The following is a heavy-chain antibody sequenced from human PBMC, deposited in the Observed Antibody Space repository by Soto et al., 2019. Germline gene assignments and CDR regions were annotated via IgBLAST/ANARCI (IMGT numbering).Heavy chain of an antibody. J-gene: IGHJ6*02. CDR3: AKESPTGPYGDYGMDV. Sequence: EVQLVESGGVVVQPGGSLRLSCAASGFTFDDYTMHWVRQAPGKGLEWVSLISWDGGSTYYADSVKGRFTISRDNIKNTLYLQMNSLRTEDTALYYCAKESPTGPYGDYGMDVWGQGTTVTVSS. CDR2: ISWDGGST. V-gene: IGHV3-43*01. D-gene: IGHD4-17*01. CDR1: GFTFDDYT.